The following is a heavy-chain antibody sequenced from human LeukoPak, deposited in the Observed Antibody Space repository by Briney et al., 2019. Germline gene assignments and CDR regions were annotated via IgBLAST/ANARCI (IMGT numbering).Heavy chain of an antibody. CDR1: GGSISSGGYS. Sequence: SQTLSLTCAVSGGSISSGGYSWSWIRQPPGKGLEWIGYIYHSGSTYYNPSLKSRVTISVDRSKNQFSLKLSSVTAADTAVYYCARGAYHDSRGAFDIWGQGTMVTVSS. V-gene: IGHV4-30-2*01. CDR2: IYHSGST. J-gene: IGHJ3*02. D-gene: IGHD3-22*01. CDR3: ARGAYHDSRGAFDI.